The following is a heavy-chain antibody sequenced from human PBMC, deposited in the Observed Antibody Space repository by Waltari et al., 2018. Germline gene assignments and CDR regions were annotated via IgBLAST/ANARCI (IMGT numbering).Heavy chain of an antibody. V-gene: IGHV4-4*02. CDR2: VLSTGKT. CDR1: GDSVTSANW. D-gene: IGHD2-15*01. J-gene: IGHJ4*02. CDR3: ARDRGRGLYLDV. Sequence: QLQESGPGLVKPSGTLSLSRAVSGDSVTSANWWSWVRQSPQRGLEGIGQVLSTGKTNYSPSFASRVTMSLDASNNQFSLKVTSATAADTAVYYCARDRGRGLYLDVWGPGTLVTVSP.